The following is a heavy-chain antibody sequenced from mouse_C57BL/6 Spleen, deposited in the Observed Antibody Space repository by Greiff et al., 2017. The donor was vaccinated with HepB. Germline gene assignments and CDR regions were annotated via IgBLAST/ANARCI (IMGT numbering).Heavy chain of an antibody. CDR2: INPNNGGT. Sequence: VQLKESGPELVKPGASVKMSCKASGYTFTDYNMHWVKQSHGKSLEWIGYINPNNGGTSYNQKFKGKATLTVNKSSSTAYMELRSLTSEDSAVYYCARTYDYYYAMDYWGQGTSVTVSS. CDR1: GYTFTDYN. CDR3: ARTYDYYYAMDY. D-gene: IGHD2-4*01. V-gene: IGHV1-22*01. J-gene: IGHJ4*01.